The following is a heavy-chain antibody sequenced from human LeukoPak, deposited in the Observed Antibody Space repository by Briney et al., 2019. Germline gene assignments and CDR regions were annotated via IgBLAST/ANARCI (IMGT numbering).Heavy chain of an antibody. CDR1: RFTFSTYW. J-gene: IGHJ4*02. CDR3: ARDRGNDYNSYFFDY. Sequence: GGSLRLSCAASRFTFSTYWMSWVRQAPGKGLEWVANIKQDGREKYYVDSVKGRFTISRDNAKNSLYLQMNSLRAEDTAVYYCARDRGNDYNSYFFDYWGQGILVTVSS. CDR2: IKQDGREK. D-gene: IGHD5-24*01. V-gene: IGHV3-7*01.